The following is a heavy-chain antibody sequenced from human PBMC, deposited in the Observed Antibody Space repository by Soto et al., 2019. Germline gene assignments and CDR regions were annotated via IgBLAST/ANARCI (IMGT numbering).Heavy chain of an antibody. J-gene: IGHJ6*02. CDR1: GFTFSNYA. CDR3: AKGLGNAKEV. Sequence: EVQLLESGGGLVQPGGSLRLSCVASGFTFSNYAMSWVRQAPGKGLEWVSGLTASGLNTYYTDSVKGRFTISRDNSRNTVYLQMSGLRVEDTAVFHCAKGLGNAKEVWGQGTTVTVSS. CDR2: LTASGLNT. D-gene: IGHD2-8*01. V-gene: IGHV3-23*01.